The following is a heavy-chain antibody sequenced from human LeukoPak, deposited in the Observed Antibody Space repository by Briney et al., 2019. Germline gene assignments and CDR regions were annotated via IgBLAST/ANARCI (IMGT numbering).Heavy chain of an antibody. J-gene: IGHJ6*02. CDR2: IFYSGST. CDR1: GGSIGSYY. D-gene: IGHD3-3*01. V-gene: IGHV4-59*08. CDR3: ARRAWSYYGMDV. Sequence: SETLSLTCSVSGGSIGSYYWNWIRQPPGKGLEWIGYIFYSGSTNYNPSLKSRVTIPVDTSKNQFSLRLSSVTAADTAVYYCARRAWSYYGMDVWGQGTTVTVSS.